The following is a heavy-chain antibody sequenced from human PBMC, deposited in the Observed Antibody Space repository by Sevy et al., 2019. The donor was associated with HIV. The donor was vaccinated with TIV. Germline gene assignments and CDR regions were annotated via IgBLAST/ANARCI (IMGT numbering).Heavy chain of an antibody. CDR3: ASLLGSATTFQY. D-gene: IGHD7-27*01. V-gene: IGHV3-7*01. CDR2: INPDGSQK. Sequence: GGSLRLSCAASGFIFSSRWMSWVRQAPGKGLEWVASINPDGSQKHYLESVRGRFTLSRDNAKNSLFLQVNSLRGEDTALYYCASLLGSATTFQYWGQGTLVTVSS. CDR1: GFIFSSRW. J-gene: IGHJ4*02.